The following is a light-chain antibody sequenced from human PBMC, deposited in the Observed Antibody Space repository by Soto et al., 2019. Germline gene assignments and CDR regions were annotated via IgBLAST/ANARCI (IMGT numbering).Light chain of an antibody. CDR1: QNIRND. CDR2: AAS. CDR3: LQTYSLPET. Sequence: IQMTQSPTSLSAYVGDRVTITCRASQNIRNDLNWYQQKPGKAPNLLIYAASGLQSGVPSRFGGCGSGRDFILTIYSLQPEDSAIDYCLQTYSLPETFGGGTRVE. V-gene: IGKV1-39*01. J-gene: IGKJ4*01.